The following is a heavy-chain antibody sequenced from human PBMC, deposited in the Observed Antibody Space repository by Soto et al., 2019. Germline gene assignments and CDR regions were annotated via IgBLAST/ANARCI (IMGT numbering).Heavy chain of an antibody. CDR3: ARVGTDYGSGSPYFSDY. J-gene: IGHJ4*02. D-gene: IGHD3-10*01. Sequence: GGSLRLSCAASGFSFRSYYMNWVRQAPGRGLEWGSSISPGSRFLSYADSLKGRFTISRDNANSSVNLHMNSLRAEATAVYYCARVGTDYGSGSPYFSDYWGQGILVTVSS. V-gene: IGHV3-21*06. CDR2: ISPGSRFL. CDR1: GFSFRSYY.